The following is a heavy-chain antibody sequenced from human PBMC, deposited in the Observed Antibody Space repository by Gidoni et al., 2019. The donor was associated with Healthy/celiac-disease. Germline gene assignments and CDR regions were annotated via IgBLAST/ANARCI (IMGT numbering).Heavy chain of an antibody. V-gene: IGHV3-9*01. CDR1: GFTFDDYA. CDR3: AKGWGTKKMYYTQYYFDY. J-gene: IGHJ4*02. CDR2: ISWNSGSI. Sequence: EVQLVESGGGLVQPGRSLRLSCAASGFTFDDYAMHWVRQAPGKGLEWVSGISWNSGSIGYADSVKGRFTISRDNAKNSLYLQMNSLRAEDTALYYCAKGWGTKKMYYTQYYFDYWGQGTLVTVSS. D-gene: IGHD3-3*01.